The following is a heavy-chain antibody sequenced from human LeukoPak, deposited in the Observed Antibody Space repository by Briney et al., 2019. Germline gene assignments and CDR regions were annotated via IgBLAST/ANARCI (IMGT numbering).Heavy chain of an antibody. V-gene: IGHV3-23*01. CDR1: GFTFSSCA. Sequence: QPGGSLRLSCAASGFTFSSCAMSWVRQAPGKGPEWVSSITDSRAIIYTTDSVKGRFTISRDNSKNTPYLQMNSLRVDDTAIYYCAKATPACDTSSCAPFDPWGQGTLVTVSS. CDR2: ITDSRAII. D-gene: IGHD2-2*01. J-gene: IGHJ5*02. CDR3: AKATPACDTSSCAPFDP.